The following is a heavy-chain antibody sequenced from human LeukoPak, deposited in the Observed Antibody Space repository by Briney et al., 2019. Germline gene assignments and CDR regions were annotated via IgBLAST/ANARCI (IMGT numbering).Heavy chain of an antibody. J-gene: IGHJ5*02. CDR3: ARALRVTMIVVVNWFGP. V-gene: IGHV4-38-2*02. Sequence: SETLSLTCTVSGYSITSGYYWGWVRQPPGKGLEWIGGIDLSESTYYTPSLRSRVTISVDTSNNQFSLRLSSVTAPDTAVYYCARALRVTMIVVVNWFGPWGQGTLVTVSS. CDR2: IDLSEST. CDR1: GYSITSGYY. D-gene: IGHD3-22*01.